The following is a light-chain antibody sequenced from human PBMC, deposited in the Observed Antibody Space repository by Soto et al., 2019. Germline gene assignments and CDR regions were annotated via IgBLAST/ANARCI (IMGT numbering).Light chain of an antibody. Sequence: DIQKTQSPSTLSASVGDRVTITCRASQTINSWLAWYQQKPGKAPKLLIYATSNLESGVPSRFSGSGSGTEFSLTISSLQPDDFATYYCQQYKSFSLTFGGGTRVEVK. V-gene: IGKV1-5*03. J-gene: IGKJ4*01. CDR1: QTINSW. CDR2: ATS. CDR3: QQYKSFSLT.